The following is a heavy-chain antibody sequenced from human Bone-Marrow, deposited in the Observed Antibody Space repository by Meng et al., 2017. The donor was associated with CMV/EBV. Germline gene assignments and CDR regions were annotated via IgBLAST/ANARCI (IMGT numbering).Heavy chain of an antibody. J-gene: IGHJ3*02. V-gene: IGHV3-30-3*01. CDR1: GFTFSSYA. CDR2: ISYDGSNK. D-gene: IGHD3-10*01. CDR3: ARDRRVSFGELVDAFDI. Sequence: GGSLRLSCAASGFTFSSYAMHWVRQAPGKGLEWVAVISYDGSNKYYADSVKGRFTISRDNSKNTLYLQMNSLRAEDTAVYYCARDRRVSFGELVDAFDIWGQGTMATVSS.